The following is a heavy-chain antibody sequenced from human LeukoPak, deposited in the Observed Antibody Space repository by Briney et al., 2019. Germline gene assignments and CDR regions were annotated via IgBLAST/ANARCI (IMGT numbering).Heavy chain of an antibody. V-gene: IGHV4-59*08. J-gene: IGHJ4*02. Sequence: SETLSLTCTVSGGSITSYYWSWIRQPPGKGLEWIGYIYYSGSTNYDPSLKSRVTISVDTSKNQFSLKLSSVTAADTAVYYCARHPSSRLVTDYWGQGTLVTVSS. CDR1: GGSITSYY. CDR2: IYYSGST. CDR3: ARHPSSRLVTDY. D-gene: IGHD2-21*02.